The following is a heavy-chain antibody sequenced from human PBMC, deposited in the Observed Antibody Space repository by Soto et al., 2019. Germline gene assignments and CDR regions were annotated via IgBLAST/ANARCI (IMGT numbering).Heavy chain of an antibody. D-gene: IGHD4-17*01. Sequence: GGSLRLSCAASGFNFYNYAMSWVRQAPGKGLEWVSTISGTGATTYYADSVKGRFTISRDNSKDTLYLQMNSLTAEDTAVYFCAKDLYGDFDFWGQGTLVTVSS. V-gene: IGHV3-23*01. CDR3: AKDLYGDFDF. CDR2: ISGTGATT. J-gene: IGHJ4*02. CDR1: GFNFYNYA.